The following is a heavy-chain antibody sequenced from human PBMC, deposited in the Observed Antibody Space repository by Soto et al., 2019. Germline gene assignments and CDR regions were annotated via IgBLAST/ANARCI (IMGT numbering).Heavy chain of an antibody. V-gene: IGHV4-34*01. CDR3: ARVPDR. CDR2: INHSGST. CDR1: GGSFSGYY. J-gene: IGHJ5*02. Sequence: SETLSLTCAVYGGSFSGYYWSWIRQPPGKGLEWIEEINHSGSTNYNPSLKSRVTISVDRSKNQFSLKLSSVTAADTAVYYCARVPDRWGQGTLVTVS. D-gene: IGHD2-2*01.